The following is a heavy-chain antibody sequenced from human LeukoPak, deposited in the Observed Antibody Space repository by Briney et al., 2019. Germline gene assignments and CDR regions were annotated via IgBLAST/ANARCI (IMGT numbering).Heavy chain of an antibody. Sequence: QTGGSLRLSCVASGFTFSTYWMNWVRQAPGKGLECVANIKQDGSGKYYVDSVKGRFTISRDNAKNSLYLQMNSLRPEGTAVYFCAGAGGGWYSDYWGQGTLVTVSS. D-gene: IGHD2-15*01. CDR1: GFTFSTYW. V-gene: IGHV3-7*05. J-gene: IGHJ4*02. CDR3: AGAGGGWYSDY. CDR2: IKQDGSGK.